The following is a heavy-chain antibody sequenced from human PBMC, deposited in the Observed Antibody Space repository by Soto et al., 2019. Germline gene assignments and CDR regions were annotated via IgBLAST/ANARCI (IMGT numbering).Heavy chain of an antibody. J-gene: IGHJ4*02. D-gene: IGHD6-19*01. CDR3: ASGREQWLSGSFDY. Sequence: SVKVSCKASGGTFSSYTISWVRQAPGQGLGWMGRIIPILGIANYAQKFQGRVTITADKSTSTAYMELSSLRSEDTAVYYCASGREQWLSGSFDYWGQGTLVTVSS. V-gene: IGHV1-69*02. CDR1: GGTFSSYT. CDR2: IIPILGIA.